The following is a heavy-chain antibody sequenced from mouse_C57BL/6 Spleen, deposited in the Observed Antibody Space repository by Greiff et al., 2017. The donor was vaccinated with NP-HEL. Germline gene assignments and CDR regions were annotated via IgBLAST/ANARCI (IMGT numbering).Heavy chain of an antibody. D-gene: IGHD1-1*01. V-gene: IGHV1-80*01. Sequence: QVQLQQSGAELVKPGASVKISCKASGYAFSSYWMNWVKQRPGKGLEWIGQIYPGDGDTNYNGKFKGKATLTADKSSSTAYMQLSSLTSEDSAVYFCARRGPYGSRDWYFDVWGTGTTVTVSS. J-gene: IGHJ1*03. CDR1: GYAFSSYW. CDR3: ARRGPYGSRDWYFDV. CDR2: IYPGDGDT.